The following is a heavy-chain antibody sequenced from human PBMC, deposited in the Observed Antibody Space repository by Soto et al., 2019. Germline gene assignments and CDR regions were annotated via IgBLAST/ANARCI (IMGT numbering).Heavy chain of an antibody. J-gene: IGHJ4*02. CDR3: ARETAWFGEYHY. CDR2: IYYSGST. Sequence: SETLSLTCTVSGGSISSGDYYWSWIRQPPGKGLEWIGYIYYSGSTYYNPSLKSRVTISVDTSKNQFSLKLSSVTAADTAVYYCARETAWFGEYHYWRQGTLVTVSS. V-gene: IGHV4-30-4*01. CDR1: GGSISSGDYY. D-gene: IGHD3-10*01.